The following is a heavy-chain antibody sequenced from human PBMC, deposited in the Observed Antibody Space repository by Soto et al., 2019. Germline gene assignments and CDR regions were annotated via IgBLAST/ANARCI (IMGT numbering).Heavy chain of an antibody. Sequence: PSETLSLTCSVSGGSISSYYWSWIRQPPGKGLEWIGYIYVNGNINYNPSLKSRVTMSVDTSKNHFSLRLTSVTAADTAVYYCAKHGRPDGSRENYFDNWGQGTLVTVSS. CDR2: IYVNGNI. J-gene: IGHJ4*02. CDR1: GGSISSYY. CDR3: AKHGRPDGSRENYFDN. V-gene: IGHV4-59*08. D-gene: IGHD3-10*01.